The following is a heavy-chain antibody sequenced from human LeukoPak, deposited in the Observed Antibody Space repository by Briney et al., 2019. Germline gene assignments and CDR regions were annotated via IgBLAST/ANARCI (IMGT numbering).Heavy chain of an antibody. D-gene: IGHD5-18*01. CDR1: GYSFTSYW. CDR3: AREGYSYGYRSDEDWFDP. CDR2: IYPGDSDT. J-gene: IGHJ5*02. Sequence: GESLKISCKGSGYSFTSYWIGWVRQMAGKGLEWMGIIYPGDSDTRYSPSFQGQVTISADKSISTAYLQWSSLKASDTAVYYCAREGYSYGYRSDEDWFDPWGQGTLVTVSS. V-gene: IGHV5-51*01.